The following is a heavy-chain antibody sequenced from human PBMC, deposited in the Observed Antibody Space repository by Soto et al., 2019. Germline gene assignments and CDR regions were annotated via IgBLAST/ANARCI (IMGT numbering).Heavy chain of an antibody. V-gene: IGHV4-39*01. CDR1: GGSISSSSYY. D-gene: IGHD6-19*01. CDR3: ARIGGSGWYGDFDY. Sequence: QLQLQESGPGLVKPSETLSLTCTVSGGSISSSSYYWGWIRQPPGKGLEWIGSIYYSGSTYYNPSLKSRVTISVDTSKNQFSLKLSSVTAADTAVYYCARIGGSGWYGDFDYWGQGTLVTVSS. CDR2: IYYSGST. J-gene: IGHJ4*02.